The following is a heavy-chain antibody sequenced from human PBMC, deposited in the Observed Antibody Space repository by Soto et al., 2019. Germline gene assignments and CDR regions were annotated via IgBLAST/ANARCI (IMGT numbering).Heavy chain of an antibody. J-gene: IGHJ4*02. CDR2: IYSGGST. D-gene: IGHD5-12*01. V-gene: IGHV3-53*01. Sequence: GVLRLSFAAAGFTVSSKYMTWVRQAPGKGLEWVSVIYSGGSTYYADSVKGRFTISRDNSKNTLYLQMNSLRAEDTAVYYCARGFNWLDYWGQGTLVTVSS. CDR1: GFTVSSKY. CDR3: ARGFNWLDY.